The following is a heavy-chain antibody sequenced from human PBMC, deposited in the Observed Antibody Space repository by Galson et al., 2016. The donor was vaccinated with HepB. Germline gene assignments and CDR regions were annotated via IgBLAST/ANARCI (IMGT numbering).Heavy chain of an antibody. D-gene: IGHD4-11*01. CDR2: IIPIFGTA. V-gene: IGHV1-69*13. J-gene: IGHJ6*02. Sequence: SVKVSCKASGGTFSSYAISWVRQAPGQGLEWMGGIIPIFGTANYAQKFQGRVTITADESTSTAYMELSSLRSEDTAAYYCARPHYSNYVGGIYYGMDVWGQGTTVTVSS. CDR1: GGTFSSYA. CDR3: ARPHYSNYVGGIYYGMDV.